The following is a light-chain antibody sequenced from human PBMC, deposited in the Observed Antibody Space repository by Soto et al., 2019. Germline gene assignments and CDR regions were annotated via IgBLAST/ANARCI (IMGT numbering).Light chain of an antibody. J-gene: IGLJ1*01. CDR1: SSNIGAGYD. Sequence: QSVLTQPPSVSGAPGQRVTISCTGSSSNIGAGYDVHWYQQLPGTAPKLLIYGNSNRPSGVPDRFSGSKSGTSASLAITGLQADDEADYYCQSYASSPSYVFATGTKLTVL. CDR3: QSYASSPSYV. V-gene: IGLV1-40*01. CDR2: GNS.